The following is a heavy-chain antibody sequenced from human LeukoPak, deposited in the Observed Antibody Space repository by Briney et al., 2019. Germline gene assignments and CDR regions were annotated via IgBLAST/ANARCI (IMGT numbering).Heavy chain of an antibody. Sequence: SVKVSCKASGGTFSSYAISWVRQAPGQGLEWMGGIIPIFGTANYAQKFQGRVTITTDESTSTAYMELSSLRSEGTAVYYCARGRSTGYYYGSAYFDYWGQGTLVTVSS. CDR1: GGTFSSYA. D-gene: IGHD3-10*01. CDR2: IIPIFGTA. J-gene: IGHJ4*02. CDR3: ARGRSTGYYYGSAYFDY. V-gene: IGHV1-69*05.